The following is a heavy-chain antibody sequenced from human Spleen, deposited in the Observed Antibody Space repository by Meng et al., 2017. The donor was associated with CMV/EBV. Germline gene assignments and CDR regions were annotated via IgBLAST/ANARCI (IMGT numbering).Heavy chain of an antibody. J-gene: IGHJ6*02. CDR3: ASSRGRQWLLPSDYYYYYGMDV. CDR2: IIPIFGTA. D-gene: IGHD6-19*01. Sequence: SVKVSCKASGYTFTGYYMHGVRQAPGQGLEWMGGIIPIFGTANYAQKFQGRVTITTDESTSTAYMELSSLRSEDTAVYYCASSRGRQWLLPSDYYYYYGMDVWGQGTTVTVSS. V-gene: IGHV1-69*05. CDR1: GYTFTGYY.